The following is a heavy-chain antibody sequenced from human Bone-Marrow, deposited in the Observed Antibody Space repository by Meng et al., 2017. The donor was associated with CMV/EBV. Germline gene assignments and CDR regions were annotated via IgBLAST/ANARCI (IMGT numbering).Heavy chain of an antibody. D-gene: IGHD3-10*01. CDR1: GGSINSYY. CDR3: ATSTTQLLWFGEFYNYYYGMDV. V-gene: IGHV4-59*01. J-gene: IGHJ6*02. Sequence: SETLSLTCTVSGGSINSYYWSWIRQPPGKGLEWIGYIYYSGSTNYNPSLKSRVTISVDTSKNQFSLKLSSVTAADTAVYYCATSTTQLLWFGEFYNYYYGMDVCGQGTTVTVSS. CDR2: IYYSGST.